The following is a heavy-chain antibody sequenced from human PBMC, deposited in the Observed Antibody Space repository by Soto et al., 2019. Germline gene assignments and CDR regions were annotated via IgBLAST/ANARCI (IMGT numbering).Heavy chain of an antibody. J-gene: IGHJ4*02. Sequence: EVQVLESGGGLVQPGGSLRLSCAASGFTFSSYAMTWVRQAPGKGLEWVSLISSSGDSTYYADSVKGRSTISRDNSKNILYLQMNSLRAEDTAVYYCAKDSTVTYWGQGTLVTVSS. V-gene: IGHV3-23*01. D-gene: IGHD4-17*01. CDR1: GFTFSSYA. CDR2: ISSSGDST. CDR3: AKDSTVTY.